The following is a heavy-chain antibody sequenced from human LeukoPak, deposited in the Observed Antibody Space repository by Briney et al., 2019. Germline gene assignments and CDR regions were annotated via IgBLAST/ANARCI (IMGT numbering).Heavy chain of an antibody. Sequence: GASVKVSCKASGYTFTGYYMHWVRQAPGQGLEWMGRINPNSGGTNYAQKFQGRVTMTRDTSISTAYMELSRLRSDDTAAYYCARVLVGAKVAFDIWGQGTMVTVSS. CDR3: ARVLVGAKVAFDI. J-gene: IGHJ3*02. D-gene: IGHD1-26*01. CDR1: GYTFTGYY. V-gene: IGHV1-2*06. CDR2: INPNSGGT.